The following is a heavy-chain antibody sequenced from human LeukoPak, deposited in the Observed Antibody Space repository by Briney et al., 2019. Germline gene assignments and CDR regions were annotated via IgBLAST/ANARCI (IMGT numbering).Heavy chain of an antibody. CDR2: ISYEGGTQ. D-gene: IGHD3-10*01. CDR3: AKEGTPQVSTWYDL. Sequence: GMSLRLSCAASGVTLSPYGMHWVRQVPGKGLEWVAVISYEGGTQHYADSVKGRFIISRDNPRNTLYLQMNILRTEDTAVYYCAKEGTPQVSTWYDLWGQGTQVTVSS. J-gene: IGHJ5*02. CDR1: GVTLSPYG. V-gene: IGHV3-30*18.